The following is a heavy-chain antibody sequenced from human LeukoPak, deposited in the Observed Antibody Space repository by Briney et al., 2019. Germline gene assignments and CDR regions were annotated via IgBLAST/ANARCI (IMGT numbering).Heavy chain of an antibody. D-gene: IGHD6-19*01. J-gene: IGHJ5*02. V-gene: IGHV4-39*07. CDR2: IYYSGST. Sequence: SETLSLTCTVSGGSISSSSYYWGWIRQPPGKGLEWIGSIYYSGSTYYNPSLKSRVTISVDTSKNQFSLKLRSVTAADTAVYYCARQWLIDNWFDPWGQGTLVIVSS. CDR1: GGSISSSSYY. CDR3: ARQWLIDNWFDP.